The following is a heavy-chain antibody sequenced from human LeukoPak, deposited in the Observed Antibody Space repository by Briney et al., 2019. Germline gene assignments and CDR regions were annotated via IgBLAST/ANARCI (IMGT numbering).Heavy chain of an antibody. D-gene: IGHD3-10*01. CDR2: IYTSGST. CDR3: ARYHRALLCFGEPLFDL. V-gene: IGHV4-61*02. J-gene: IGHJ2*01. Sequence: PSETLSLTCTVSGGPISRGSYYGSWIRQPAGKGLEWIGRIYTSGSTNYNPSLKSRVTISVDKAKNQFCVKLSYVTGADRAVLYWARYHRALLCFGEPLFDLRGRGTLVTVSS. CDR1: GGPISRGSYY.